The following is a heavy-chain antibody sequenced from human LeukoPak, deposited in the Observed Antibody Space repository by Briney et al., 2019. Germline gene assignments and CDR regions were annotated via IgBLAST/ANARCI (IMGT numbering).Heavy chain of an antibody. V-gene: IGHV3-23*01. CDR3: TKSTGMGAFDI. D-gene: IGHD2-8*02. CDR2: IRDSGSST. J-gene: IGHJ3*02. Sequence: PGGSLRLSCAASGFTLSNCAMSWVRQAPGKGLEWVSAIRDSGSSTYYTDSVKGRFTISRDNSKNTLHLQMDSLRAEDTAVYYCTKSTGMGAFDIWGQGTMVTVSS. CDR1: GFTLSNCA.